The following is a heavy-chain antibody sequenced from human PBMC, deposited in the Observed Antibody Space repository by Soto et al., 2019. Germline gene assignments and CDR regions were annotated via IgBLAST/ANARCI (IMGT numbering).Heavy chain of an antibody. CDR1: AVTFTGYG. Sequence: GGSLRLSCAASAVTFTGYGMHWFRQAPGKGLEWVAVIRFDGSNIYYADSVKGRFTISRDNARNMLYLQMNSLRAEDTAVYYCARDGVGSTAYFGYFDYWGLGTLVTVSS. CDR2: IRFDGSNI. CDR3: ARDGVGSTAYFGYFDY. J-gene: IGHJ4*02. D-gene: IGHD1-26*01. V-gene: IGHV3-33*01.